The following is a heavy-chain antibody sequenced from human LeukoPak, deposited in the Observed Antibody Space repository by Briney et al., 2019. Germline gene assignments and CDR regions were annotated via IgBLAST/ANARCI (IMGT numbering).Heavy chain of an antibody. CDR2: ISSGGSSI. J-gene: IGHJ4*02. CDR1: GFTFSSYE. D-gene: IGHD1-14*01. CDR3: ARGYRVLDY. Sequence: GGSLRLSCAASGFTFSSYEMNWVRQAPGKGLEWVSYISSGGSSIYYADSVRGRFTISRDNAKNSLYLQMSSLRAEDTAVYYCARGYRVLDYWGQGNLVTVSS. V-gene: IGHV3-48*03.